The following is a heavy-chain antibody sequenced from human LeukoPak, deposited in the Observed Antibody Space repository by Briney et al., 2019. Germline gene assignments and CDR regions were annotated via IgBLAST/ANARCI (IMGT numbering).Heavy chain of an antibody. CDR2: ISYDGDNK. V-gene: IGHV3-30*03. CDR1: GFTVSSNY. Sequence: GGSLRLSCAASGFTVSSNYMSWVRQAPGKGLERVAVISYDGDNKYYADSVKGRFTISRDNSKNTLYLQMNSLRAEDTAVYYCAIDRNNYGSGSPYWGQGTLVTVSS. CDR3: AIDRNNYGSGSPY. J-gene: IGHJ4*02. D-gene: IGHD3-10*01.